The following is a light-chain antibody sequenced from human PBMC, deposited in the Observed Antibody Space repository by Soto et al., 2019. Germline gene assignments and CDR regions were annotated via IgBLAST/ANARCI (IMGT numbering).Light chain of an antibody. CDR1: SGHSSYA. CDR3: QTWSTGRV. Sequence: QLVLTQSPSASASLGASVNLTCSLSSGHSSYALAWHQQQPEKGPRYLLKVNSDGSHRKGDGIPDRFSGSSSGADRYLTIASLQSEDEAEYYCQTWSTGRVFGGGTKLTVL. V-gene: IGLV4-69*01. J-gene: IGLJ3*02. CDR2: VNSDGSH.